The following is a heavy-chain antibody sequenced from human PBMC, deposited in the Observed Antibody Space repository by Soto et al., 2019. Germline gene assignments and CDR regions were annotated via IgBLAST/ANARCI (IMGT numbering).Heavy chain of an antibody. CDR1: GGTFSSYA. CDR2: IIPIFGTA. D-gene: IGHD6-6*01. Sequence: QVQLVQSGAEVKKPGSSVKVSCKASGGTFSSYAISWVRQAPGQGLEWMGGIIPIFGTANYAQKFQGRVTITADESTSTGYMELSSLRSEDTAVYYWARGPAALIAARPPHLAAYWCQGTLVTVSS. V-gene: IGHV1-69*01. CDR3: ARGPAALIAARPPHLAAY. J-gene: IGHJ4*02.